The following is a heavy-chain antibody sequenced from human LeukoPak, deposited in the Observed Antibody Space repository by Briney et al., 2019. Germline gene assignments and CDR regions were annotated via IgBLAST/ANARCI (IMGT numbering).Heavy chain of an antibody. CDR2: IIPIFGTA. CDR3: ARLGAAATNFDY. D-gene: IGHD2-15*01. Sequence: SVKVSCKASGGTFSSYAISWVRQAPGQGLEWMGGIIPIFGTANYAQKFQGRVTITADESTSTAYMELSSLRSEDTAVYYCARLGAAATNFDYWGQGTLVTVSS. CDR1: GGTFSSYA. V-gene: IGHV1-69*13. J-gene: IGHJ4*02.